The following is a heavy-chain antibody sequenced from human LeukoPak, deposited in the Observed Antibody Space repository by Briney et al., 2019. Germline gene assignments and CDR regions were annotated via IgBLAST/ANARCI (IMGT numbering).Heavy chain of an antibody. CDR2: ISSSGSTI. CDR3: ARGSNIVVVTCQCPKAFDI. Sequence: GGSLRLSCAASGFTFSSYEMNWVRQAPGKGLEWVSYISSSGSTIYYADSVKGRFTIFIDNAKNSLYLQMNSLRAEDTAVYYCARGSNIVVVTCQCPKAFDIWGQGTMVTVSS. CDR1: GFTFSSYE. J-gene: IGHJ3*02. V-gene: IGHV3-48*03. D-gene: IGHD2-21*02.